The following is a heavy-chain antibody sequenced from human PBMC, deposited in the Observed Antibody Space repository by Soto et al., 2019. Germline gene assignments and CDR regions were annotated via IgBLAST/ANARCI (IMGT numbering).Heavy chain of an antibody. CDR3: ARDSAPPITIFGVVIAGYFDY. Sequence: GGSLRLSCAASGFTFNGYSMNWARQAPWKWLEWFSYISSSSSTIYYADSVKGRFTISRDNAKNSLYLQMNSLRAEDTAVYYCARDSAPPITIFGVVIAGYFDYWGQGT. J-gene: IGHJ4*02. D-gene: IGHD3-3*01. CDR1: GFTFNGYS. CDR2: ISSSSSTI. V-gene: IGHV3-48*01.